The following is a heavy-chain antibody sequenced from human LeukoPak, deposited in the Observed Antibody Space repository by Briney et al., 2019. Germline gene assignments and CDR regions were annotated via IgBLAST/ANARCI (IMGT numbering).Heavy chain of an antibody. CDR3: AKSGPRIAVAGTYYYYYYGMDV. Sequence: HSGGSLRLSCAASGFTFSSYGMHWVRQAPGKGLEWVAVISYDGSNKYYADSVKGRFTISRDNPKNTLYLQMNSLRAEDTAVYYCAKSGPRIAVAGTYYYYYYGMDVWGQGTTVTVSS. CDR2: ISYDGSNK. D-gene: IGHD6-19*01. J-gene: IGHJ6*02. V-gene: IGHV3-30*18. CDR1: GFTFSSYG.